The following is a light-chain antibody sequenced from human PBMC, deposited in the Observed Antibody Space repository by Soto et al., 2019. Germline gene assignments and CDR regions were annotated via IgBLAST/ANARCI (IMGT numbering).Light chain of an antibody. CDR1: SSDIGGYNY. CDR3: CSYTTTSTPFV. CDR2: EVT. J-gene: IGLJ1*01. V-gene: IGLV2-14*01. Sequence: QSVRTQPPSVSGSPGQSVTTACTGTSSDIGGYNYVSWYQQHPGKAPKLMISEVTNRPSGVSNRFSGSKSGNTASLTISGLQTEDEADYYCCSYTTTSTPFVFGTGTKVTVL.